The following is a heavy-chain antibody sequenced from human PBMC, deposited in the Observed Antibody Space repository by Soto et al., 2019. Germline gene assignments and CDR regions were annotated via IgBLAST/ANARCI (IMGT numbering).Heavy chain of an antibody. Sequence: SETLSLTCTVSGGSISSSSYYWSWIRQPPGKGLEWIGYIYYSGSTNYNPSLKSRVTISVDTSKNQFSLKLSSVTAADTAVYYCARQSDSSGYYGYWGQGTLVTVSS. CDR2: IYYSGST. V-gene: IGHV4-61*05. J-gene: IGHJ4*02. CDR3: ARQSDSSGYYGY. D-gene: IGHD3-22*01. CDR1: GGSISSSSYY.